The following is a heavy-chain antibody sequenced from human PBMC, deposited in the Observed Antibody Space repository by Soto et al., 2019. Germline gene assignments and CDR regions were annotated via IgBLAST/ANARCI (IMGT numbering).Heavy chain of an antibody. J-gene: IGHJ3*02. CDR1: GYTLTELS. CDR2: FDPEDGET. CDR3: ATDQSRMPGLHDAFDI. Sequence: ASVKVSCKVSGYTLTELSMHWVRQAPGKGREWMGGFDPEDGETIYAQKFQGRVTMTEDTSTDTAYMELSSLRSEDTAVYYCATDQSRMPGLHDAFDIWGQGTMVTVSS. V-gene: IGHV1-24*01. D-gene: IGHD2-2*01.